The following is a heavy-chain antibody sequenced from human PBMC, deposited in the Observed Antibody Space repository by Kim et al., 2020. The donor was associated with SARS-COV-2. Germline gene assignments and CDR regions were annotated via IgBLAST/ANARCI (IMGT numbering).Heavy chain of an antibody. D-gene: IGHD2-8*01. Sequence: ASVKVSCKAFGYTFTSYYIHWVRQAPGQGLEWMGIINPAAGSTSYAQKFQGRVTMTRDTSTNTVYMELSSLRSDDTAVYYCVRKGGYCTNGVCYGDCWGQGTLVTVSS. CDR3: VRKGGYCTNGVCYGDC. CDR2: INPAAGST. CDR1: GYTFTSYY. J-gene: IGHJ4*02. V-gene: IGHV1-46*01.